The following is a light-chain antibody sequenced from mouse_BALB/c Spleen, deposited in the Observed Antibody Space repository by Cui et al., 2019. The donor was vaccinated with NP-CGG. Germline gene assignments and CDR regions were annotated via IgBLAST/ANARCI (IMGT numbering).Light chain of an antibody. Sequence: QAVVTQASALTTSPGETVTLTCRSSTGAVTTSNYANWVQEKPDHLFTGLIGGTNNRAPGVPARFSGSLIGDKAALTITGAQTEDEAIYFCALWSSNHWVFGGGTKLTVL. CDR3: ALWSSNHWV. V-gene: IGLV1*01. J-gene: IGLJ1*01. CDR1: TGAVTTSNY. CDR2: GTN.